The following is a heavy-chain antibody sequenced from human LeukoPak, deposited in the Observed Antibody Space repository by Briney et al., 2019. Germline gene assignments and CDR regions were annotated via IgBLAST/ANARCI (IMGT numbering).Heavy chain of an antibody. CDR3: AKGDYDSSTLGDFQH. D-gene: IGHD3-22*01. CDR2: ISGSGGRT. J-gene: IGHJ1*01. Sequence: GGSLRLSCAASGFTFSSYAMSWVRQAPGKGLEWVSTISGSGGRTYYADSVKGRFTISRDNSKNTLYLQMNSLRAEDTAVYYCAKGDYDSSTLGDFQHWGQGTLVTVS. V-gene: IGHV3-23*01. CDR1: GFTFSSYA.